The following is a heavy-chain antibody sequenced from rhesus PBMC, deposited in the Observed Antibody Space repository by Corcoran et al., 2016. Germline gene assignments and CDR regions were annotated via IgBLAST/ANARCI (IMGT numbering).Heavy chain of an antibody. D-gene: IGHD4-23*01. Sequence: QLQLQESGPGLVKPSETLSPTCAVSGCSISSNYWSGIRQPPGKGLEGIGRISGSGGSTDYNPSLKSRVTISTDTSKNQFSLKLSSVTAADTAVYYCARDRSNFFWGFDYWGQGVLVTVSS. CDR2: ISGSGGST. CDR1: GCSISSNY. CDR3: ARDRSNFFWGFDY. J-gene: IGHJ4*01. V-gene: IGHV4-173*01.